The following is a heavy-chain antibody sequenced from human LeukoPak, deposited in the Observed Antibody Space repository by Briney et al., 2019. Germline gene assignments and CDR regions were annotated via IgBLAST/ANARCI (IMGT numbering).Heavy chain of an antibody. CDR2: INAGNGNT. Sequence: ASVKVYCKASGYTFTSYAMHWVRQAPGQRLEWMGWINAGNGNTKYSQKFQGRVTITRDTSASTAYMELSSLRSEDTAVYYCARGDGHRGVLSTPGDYWGQGTLVTVSS. CDR1: GYTFTSYA. V-gene: IGHV1-3*01. CDR3: ARGDGHRGVLSTPGDY. D-gene: IGHD3-10*01. J-gene: IGHJ4*02.